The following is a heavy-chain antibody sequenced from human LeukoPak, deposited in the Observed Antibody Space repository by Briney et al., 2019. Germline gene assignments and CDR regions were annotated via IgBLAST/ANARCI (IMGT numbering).Heavy chain of an antibody. CDR2: IYSGGST. J-gene: IGHJ3*02. CDR1: GFTVSSNY. Sequence: GGSLRLSCAASGFTVSSNYMSWVRQAPGKGLEWVSVIYSGGSTYYADSVKGRFTISRDNSKNTLYLQMNSLRAEDTAVYYCARASPRYCSSTSCRDAFDIWGQGTMVTVSS. CDR3: ARASPRYCSSTSCRDAFDI. V-gene: IGHV3-66*02. D-gene: IGHD2-2*01.